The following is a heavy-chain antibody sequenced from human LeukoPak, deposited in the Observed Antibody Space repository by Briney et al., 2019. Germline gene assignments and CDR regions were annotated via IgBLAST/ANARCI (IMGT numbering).Heavy chain of an antibody. CDR3: ARVRQQWLIDAFDI. Sequence: SVKVSCKASGGTFSSYAISWVRQAPGQGLEWMGGIIPIFGTANCAQKFQGRVTITADESTSTAYMELSSLRSEDTAVYYCARVRQQWLIDAFDIWGQGTMVTVSS. V-gene: IGHV1-69*01. CDR2: IIPIFGTA. D-gene: IGHD6-19*01. CDR1: GGTFSSYA. J-gene: IGHJ3*02.